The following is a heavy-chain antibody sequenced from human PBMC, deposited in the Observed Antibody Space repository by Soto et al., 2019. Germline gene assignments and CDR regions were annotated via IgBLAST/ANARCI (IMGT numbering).Heavy chain of an antibody. CDR1: GYTFTSYD. CDR3: ARVGSSWSHYYYYMDV. J-gene: IGHJ6*03. D-gene: IGHD6-13*01. CDR2: MNPNSGNT. V-gene: IGHV1-8*01. Sequence: ASVKVSCKASGYTFTSYDINWVRHATGQGLEWMGWMNPNSGNTGYAQKFQGRVTMTRNTSISTAYMELSSLRSEDTAVYYCARVGSSWSHYYYYMDVWGKGTTVTVS.